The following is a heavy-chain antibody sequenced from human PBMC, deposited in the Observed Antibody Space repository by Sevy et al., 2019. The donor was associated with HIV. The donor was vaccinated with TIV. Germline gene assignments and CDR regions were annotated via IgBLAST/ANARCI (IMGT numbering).Heavy chain of an antibody. CDR1: GGSFSGYY. CDR3: ARGPSYSSSSRPPYYYYYGMDV. D-gene: IGHD6-6*01. J-gene: IGHJ6*02. CDR2: INHSGST. Sequence: TLSLTCAVYGGSFSGYYWSWIRQPPGKGLEWIGEINHSGSTNYNPSLKSRVTISVDTSKNQFSLKLSSVTAADTAVYYCARGPSYSSSSRPPYYYYYGMDVWGQGTTVTVSS. V-gene: IGHV4-34*01.